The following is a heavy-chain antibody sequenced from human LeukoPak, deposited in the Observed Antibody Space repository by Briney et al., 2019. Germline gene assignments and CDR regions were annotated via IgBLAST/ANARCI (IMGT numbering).Heavy chain of an antibody. D-gene: IGHD3-10*01. Sequence: GGSLRLSCAASGFTFSNYWVHWVRQAPGKGLVWVSRINRDGSTTKYADSVKGRFTVSRDNAKNTLNLQMNSLRAEDTAVYYCARDKKSGESNEIDYWGQGTLVTVSS. CDR2: INRDGSTT. CDR1: GFTFSNYW. J-gene: IGHJ4*02. CDR3: ARDKKSGESNEIDY. V-gene: IGHV3-74*03.